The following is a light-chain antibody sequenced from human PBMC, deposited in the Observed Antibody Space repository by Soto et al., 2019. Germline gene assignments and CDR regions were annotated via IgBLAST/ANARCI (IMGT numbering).Light chain of an antibody. CDR2: GAS. J-gene: IGKJ4*01. Sequence: EIVLKQSPGTLYLSPGERATLSCRASQSVSSSYLAWYQQKPGQAPRLLIYGASSRATGIPDRFSGSGSGTDFTLTISRLEPEDFAVYYCQQYVISPLTCGGGTKVEIK. CDR3: QQYVISPLT. V-gene: IGKV3-20*01. CDR1: QSVSSSY.